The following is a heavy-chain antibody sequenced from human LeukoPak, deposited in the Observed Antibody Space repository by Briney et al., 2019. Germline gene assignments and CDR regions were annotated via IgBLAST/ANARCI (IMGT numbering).Heavy chain of an antibody. J-gene: IGHJ4*02. V-gene: IGHV3-21*01. D-gene: IGHD3-10*01. Sequence: KSGGSLRLSCAASGFTFSSYSMNWVRQAPGKGLEWVSSISSSSSYIYYADSVKGRFTISRDNAKNSLYLQMNSLRAEDTAVYYCAQITMVRGVDYWGQGTLVTVSS. CDR2: ISSSSSYI. CDR1: GFTFSSYS. CDR3: AQITMVRGVDY.